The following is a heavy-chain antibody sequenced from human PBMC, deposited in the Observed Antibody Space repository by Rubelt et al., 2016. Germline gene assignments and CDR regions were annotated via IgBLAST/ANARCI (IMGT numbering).Heavy chain of an antibody. J-gene: IGHJ4*02. CDR3: AKARLYCSSTSCYVFDY. D-gene: IGHD2-2*01. CDR1: GFTFSSYA. V-gene: IGHV3-23*01. CDR2: ISGSGGST. Sequence: EVQLLESGGGLVQPGGSLRLSCAASGFTFSSYAMSWVRQAPGKGLEWVSAISGSGGSTYYADSVKGRFTISRDNSKNTLYLQMNSLRAEDTAVYYCAKARLYCSSTSCYVFDYWGQGTLVTVSS.